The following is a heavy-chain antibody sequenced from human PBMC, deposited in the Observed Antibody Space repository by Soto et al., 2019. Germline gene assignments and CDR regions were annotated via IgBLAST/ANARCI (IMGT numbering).Heavy chain of an antibody. CDR2: ISAYNGNT. V-gene: IGHV1-18*01. J-gene: IGHJ6*02. CDR3: ARVVWNDGEYYYYYGMDV. Sequence: ASVKVSCKASGYTFTSYGISCVRQAPGQVLEWMGWISAYNGNTNYAQKLQGRVTMTTDTSTSTAYMELRSLRSDDTAVYYCARVVWNDGEYYYYYGMDVWGQGTTVTVSS. D-gene: IGHD1-1*01. CDR1: GYTFTSYG.